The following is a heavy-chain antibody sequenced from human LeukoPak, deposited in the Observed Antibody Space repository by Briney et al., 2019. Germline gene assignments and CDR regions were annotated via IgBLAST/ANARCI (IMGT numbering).Heavy chain of an antibody. CDR1: GYTFTSYD. CDR2: MNPNSGNT. Sequence: ASVKVSCKASGYTFTSYDINWVRQATGQGLEWMGWMNPNSGNTGYAQKFQGRVTMTRNTSISTAYMELRSLTSDDTAVYYCARADNRIVAVTADTFDFWGQGTLVTVSS. CDR3: ARADNRIVAVTADTFDF. V-gene: IGHV1-8*01. J-gene: IGHJ4*02. D-gene: IGHD2-21*02.